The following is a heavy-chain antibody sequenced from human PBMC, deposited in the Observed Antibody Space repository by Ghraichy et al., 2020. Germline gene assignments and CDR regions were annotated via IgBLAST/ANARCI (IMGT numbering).Heavy chain of an antibody. CDR1: GGSFSGYF. V-gene: IGHV4-34*01. CDR3: PREKGISTRGEYCSSPSCYTRAYQFDY. Sequence: SETLSLTCAVYGGSFSGYFWSWIRQPPGKGLEWIGEITHSGSTNYNPSLKSRVVVSVDKSKNQFSLKLNSVTAADTAVYYCPREKGISTRGEYCSSPSCYTRAYQFDYWGQGTLVTVSS. CDR2: ITHSGST. J-gene: IGHJ4*02. D-gene: IGHD2-2*02.